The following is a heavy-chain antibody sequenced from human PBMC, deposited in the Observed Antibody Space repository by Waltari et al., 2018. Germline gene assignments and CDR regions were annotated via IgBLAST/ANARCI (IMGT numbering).Heavy chain of an antibody. D-gene: IGHD5-12*01. CDR1: GASLRSGSYC. Sequence: QVQLQESGPGLVKPSQTLSLTCTVAGASLRSGSYCWTWIRQPAGKTLEWVGRVCTSGSSNSNPSLKSRVTVSVDTSKNQFSLRLTSVTAADTAVYYCARDSGYNFLYYFDLWGQGVRVTVSS. J-gene: IGHJ4*02. CDR3: ARDSGYNFLYYFDL. CDR2: VCTSGSS. V-gene: IGHV4-61*02.